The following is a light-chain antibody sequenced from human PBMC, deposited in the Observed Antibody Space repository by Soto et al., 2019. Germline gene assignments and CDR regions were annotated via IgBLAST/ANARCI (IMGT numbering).Light chain of an antibody. CDR1: SSDVGSHNL. CDR3: CSYAGSSTCV. J-gene: IGLJ3*02. CDR2: EGS. V-gene: IGLV2-23*01. Sequence: QSALTQPASVSGSPGQSITISCTGTSSDVGSHNLVSWYQQHPGKAPKLMIYEGSKRPSGVSNRFSGSKSGNTASLTISGLQAEDEADYYCCSYAGSSTCVFGGGTKLTVL.